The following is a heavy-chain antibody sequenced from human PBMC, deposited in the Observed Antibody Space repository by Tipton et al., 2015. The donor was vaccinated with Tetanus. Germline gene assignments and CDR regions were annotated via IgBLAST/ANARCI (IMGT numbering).Heavy chain of an antibody. CDR3: ARDLRGGGNSDY. Sequence: QSGAEVKEPGASVKVSCKASSYTFITYAISWVRQAPGQGLEWMGWINPYNGHTNYEQKFQGRVSMTTDTSTTTAYMALRSLRTDDTAVYFCARDLRGGGNSDYWGQGTLVTVSS. CDR1: SYTFITYA. J-gene: IGHJ4*02. D-gene: IGHD4-23*01. V-gene: IGHV1-18*01. CDR2: INPYNGHT.